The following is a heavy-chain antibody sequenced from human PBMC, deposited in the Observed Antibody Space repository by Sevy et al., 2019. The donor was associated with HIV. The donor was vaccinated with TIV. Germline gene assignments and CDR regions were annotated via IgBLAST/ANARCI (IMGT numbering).Heavy chain of an antibody. V-gene: IGHV3-7*01. J-gene: IGHJ6*02. CDR3: ARDSHAXGDLDFYNYGMXV. CDR1: XFSFSSYW. D-gene: IGHD2-21*01. CDR2: IKADGSEE. Sequence: GGSLRLSCAXXXFSFSSYWMSWVRQAPGKGLEWVANIKADGSEEKFVDSVKGRFTISRDNAKNSLYLQMNSLRAEDTAVYYXARDSHAXGDLDFYNYGMXVWGQGTTVTVSS.